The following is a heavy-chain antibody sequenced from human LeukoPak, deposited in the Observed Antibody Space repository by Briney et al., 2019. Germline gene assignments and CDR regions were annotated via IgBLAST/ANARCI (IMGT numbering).Heavy chain of an antibody. Sequence: ASVKVSCKASGYTFTSYYMHWVRQAPGQGLEWMGIINPSGGGTNYAQKFQGRVTMTRDTSISTAYMELSRLRSDDTAVYYCARSSYDSSGYYPLYFDYWGQGTLVTVSS. CDR2: INPSGGGT. J-gene: IGHJ4*02. CDR3: ARSSYDSSGYYPLYFDY. D-gene: IGHD3-22*01. V-gene: IGHV1-2*02. CDR1: GYTFTSYY.